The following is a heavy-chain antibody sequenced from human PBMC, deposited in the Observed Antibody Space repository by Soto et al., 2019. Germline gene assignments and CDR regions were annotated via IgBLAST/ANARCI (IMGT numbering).Heavy chain of an antibody. CDR3: ASRHSSPYFDY. CDR2: IYYSGST. CDR1: GGSISSGDYY. J-gene: IGHJ4*02. Sequence: QVQLQESGPGLVKPSQTLSLTCTVSGGSISSGDYYWSWIRQPPGKGLEWIGSIYYSGSTYCNPSLKXRXTXSXTTSKNQFSLKLNSVTAADTAVYYCASRHSSPYFDYWGQGTLVTVSS. D-gene: IGHD6-13*01. V-gene: IGHV4-30-4*01.